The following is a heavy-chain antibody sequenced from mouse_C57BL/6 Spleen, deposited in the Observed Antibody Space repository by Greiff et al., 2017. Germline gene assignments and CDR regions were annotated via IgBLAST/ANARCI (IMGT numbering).Heavy chain of an antibody. D-gene: IGHD1-1*01. J-gene: IGHJ3*01. CDR3: ARYHDTGGSV. Sequence: VQLQQPGAELVKPGASVKLSCKASGYTFTSYWMHWVKQRPGQGLEWIGMIHPNSGSTNYNEKFKSKATLTVDKSSSTAYMQLSSLTSEDAAVYYCARYHDTGGSVWGQGTLVTVSA. CDR2: IHPNSGST. CDR1: GYTFTSYW. V-gene: IGHV1-64*01.